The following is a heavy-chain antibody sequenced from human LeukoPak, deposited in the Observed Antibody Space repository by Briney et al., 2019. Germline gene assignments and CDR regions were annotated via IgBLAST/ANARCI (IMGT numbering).Heavy chain of an antibody. CDR1: GGSFSGYY. CDR2: INHSGST. J-gene: IGHJ4*02. D-gene: IGHD3-22*01. V-gene: IGHV4-34*01. CDR3: ARGGSYYDSSAGDHFDY. Sequence: SETLSLTCAVYGGSFSGYYWSWIRQPPGKGLEWIGEINHSGSTNYNPSLKSRVTISVDPSKNQFSLKLSSVTAADTAVYYCARGGSYYDSSAGDHFDYWDKGTLVTVSS.